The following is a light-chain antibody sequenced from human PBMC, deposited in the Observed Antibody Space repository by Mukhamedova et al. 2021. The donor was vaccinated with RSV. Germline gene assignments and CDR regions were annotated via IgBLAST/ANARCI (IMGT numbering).Light chain of an antibody. CDR3: QAWDRGSDHWV. CDR1: NIGTKG. J-gene: IGLJ3*02. CDR2: ANT. Sequence: LTCGGDNIGTKGVQWYQQKSGQAPVLVVYANTDRSSGIPERMSGSNSGDTATLTITRVDAGDEADYYCQAWDRGSDHWVFGGGTK. V-gene: IGLV3-21*02.